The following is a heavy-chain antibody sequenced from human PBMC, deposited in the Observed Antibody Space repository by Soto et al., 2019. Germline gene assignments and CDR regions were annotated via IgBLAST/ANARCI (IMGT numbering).Heavy chain of an antibody. D-gene: IGHD3-22*01. CDR3: ARRLRYYYDSSGYSGPERNYGMDV. Sequence: PGESLKISCKGSGYSFTSYWISWVRQMPGKGLEWMGRIDPSDSYTNYSPSFQGHVTISADKSISTAYLQWSSLKASDTAMYYCARRLRYYYDSSGYSGPERNYGMDVWGQGTTVTVSS. J-gene: IGHJ6*02. CDR1: GYSFTSYW. V-gene: IGHV5-10-1*01. CDR2: IDPSDSYT.